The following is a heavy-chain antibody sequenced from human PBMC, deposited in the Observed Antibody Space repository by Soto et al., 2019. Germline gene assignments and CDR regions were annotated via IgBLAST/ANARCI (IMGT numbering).Heavy chain of an antibody. CDR2: INSNSGGT. V-gene: IGHV1-2*04. CDR1: GYTFTGYY. CDR3: ANDLREYCSGDYRSGCAFDL. Sequence: SVKASFRASGYTFTGYYMTWVRPAPAQGLEWMGWINSNSGGTNYAHEFQVWVTMTRDTCISTAYMELSRMRSDDSAVYYCANDLREYCSGDYRSGCAFDLGGQ. D-gene: IGHD2-21*02. J-gene: IGHJ3*01.